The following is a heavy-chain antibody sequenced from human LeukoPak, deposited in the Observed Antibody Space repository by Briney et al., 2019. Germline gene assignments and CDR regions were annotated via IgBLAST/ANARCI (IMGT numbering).Heavy chain of an antibody. J-gene: IGHJ4*02. V-gene: IGHV3-48*03. CDR3: AIMSAYGFDY. CDR1: GFTFSSYE. D-gene: IGHD5-12*01. CDR2: ISSSGSTI. Sequence: PGGSLRLSCAASGFTFSSYEMNWVRQAPGKGLELISYISSSGSTIYYADSVKGRFTISRDNAKNSLYLQMNSLRAEDTTLYYCAIMSAYGFDYCGQGTLVTVSS.